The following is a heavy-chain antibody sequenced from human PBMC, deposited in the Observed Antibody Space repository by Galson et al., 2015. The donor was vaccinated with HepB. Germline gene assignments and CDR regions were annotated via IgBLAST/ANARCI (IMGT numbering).Heavy chain of an antibody. Sequence: SVKVSCKASGYTFTTYFIHWVRQAPGQGLEWMGRINPNSGGTDYAQKLQGRVTMTRDTSISTAYMELSRLRSDDTVVYYCAGETPADGYEYFDYWGQGTLVTVSS. J-gene: IGHJ4*02. CDR2: INPNSGGT. D-gene: IGHD2-21*02. V-gene: IGHV1-2*05. CDR3: AGETPADGYEYFDY. CDR1: GYTFTTYF.